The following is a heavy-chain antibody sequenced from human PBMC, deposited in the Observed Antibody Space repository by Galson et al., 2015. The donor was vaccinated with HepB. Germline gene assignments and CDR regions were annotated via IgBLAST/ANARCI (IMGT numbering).Heavy chain of an antibody. V-gene: IGHV1-18*01. CDR2: ISAYNGNT. J-gene: IGHJ6*03. Sequence: SVKVSCKASGYTFTSYGISWVRQAPGQGLEWMGWISAYNGNTNYAQKLQGRVTMTTDTSTSTAYMELRSLRSDDTAVYYCARLVPAAIRGFYYYYYYMDVWGKGTTVPVSS. CDR1: GYTFTSYG. D-gene: IGHD2-2*02. CDR3: ARLVPAAIRGFYYYYYYMDV.